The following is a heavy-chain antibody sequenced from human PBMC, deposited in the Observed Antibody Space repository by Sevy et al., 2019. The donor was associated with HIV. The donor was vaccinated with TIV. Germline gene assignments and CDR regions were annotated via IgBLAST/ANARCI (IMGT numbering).Heavy chain of an antibody. D-gene: IGHD2-2*01. CDR2: IRYDGSNK. V-gene: IGHV3-30*02. CDR1: GFTFSSYG. Sequence: GGPLRLSCAASGFTFSSYGMHWVRQAPGKGLEWVAFIRYDGSNKYYADSVKGRFTISRDNSKNTLYLQMNSLRAEDTAVYYCAKGSGVEVPAATPFQHWGQGTLVTVSS. CDR3: AKGSGVEVPAATPFQH. J-gene: IGHJ1*01.